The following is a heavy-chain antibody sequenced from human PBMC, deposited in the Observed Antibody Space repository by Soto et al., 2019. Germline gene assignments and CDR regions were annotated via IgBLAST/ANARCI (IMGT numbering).Heavy chain of an antibody. CDR3: ARLGVVAQIGY. CDR2: IYPGDSDA. CDR1: GYRFTSYC. D-gene: IGHD3-22*01. J-gene: IGHJ4*01. Sequence: GESLKISCKGSGYRFTSYCIGWVRQMPWKGLEWMGIIYPGDSDARYSPSFQGQVTISADKSISTASLQWSSLKASDTAMYYCARLGVVAQIGYWDHGTLVTVSS. V-gene: IGHV5-51*01.